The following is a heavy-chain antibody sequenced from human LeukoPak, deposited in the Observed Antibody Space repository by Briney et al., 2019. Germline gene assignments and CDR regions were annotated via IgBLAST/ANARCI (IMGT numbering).Heavy chain of an antibody. Sequence: ASVKVSCKASGYTFTSHFMHWVRQAPGQGLEWMGWINPNSGGTNYAQKFQGRVTMTRDTSISTAYMELSRLRSDDTAVYYCATLFYGSGSYVFDYWGQGTLVTVSS. D-gene: IGHD3-10*01. CDR2: INPNSGGT. CDR3: ATLFYGSGSYVFDY. V-gene: IGHV1-2*02. J-gene: IGHJ4*02. CDR1: GYTFTSHF.